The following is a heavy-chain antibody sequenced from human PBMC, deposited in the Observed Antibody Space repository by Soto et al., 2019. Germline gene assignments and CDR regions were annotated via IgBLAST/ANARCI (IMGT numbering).Heavy chain of an antibody. CDR2: INHSGST. Sequence: QVQLQQWGAGLLKPSETLSLTCAVYGGSFSGYYWSWIRQPPGKGLEWIGEINHSGSTNYNPSLKSRVTISVDTSKNQFSLKLSSVTAADTAVYYCARGFDDILTGYLPYYYGMDVWGQGTTVTVSS. V-gene: IGHV4-34*01. J-gene: IGHJ6*02. CDR3: ARGFDDILTGYLPYYYGMDV. D-gene: IGHD3-9*01. CDR1: GGSFSGYY.